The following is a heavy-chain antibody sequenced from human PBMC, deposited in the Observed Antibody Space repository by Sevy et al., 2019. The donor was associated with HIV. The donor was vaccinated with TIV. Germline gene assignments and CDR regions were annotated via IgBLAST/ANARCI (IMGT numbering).Heavy chain of an antibody. J-gene: IGHJ6*02. CDR2: ISGSGGST. CDR3: AKDYGIFYYGMDV. Sequence: GGSLRLSCAASGFTFSSYAMSWVRQAPGKGLEWVSAISGSGGSTYYAHSVKGRFTISRDNSKNTLYLQMNSLRAEDTAVYYCAKDYGIFYYGMDVWGQGTTVTVSS. V-gene: IGHV3-23*01. D-gene: IGHD3-9*01. CDR1: GFTFSSYA.